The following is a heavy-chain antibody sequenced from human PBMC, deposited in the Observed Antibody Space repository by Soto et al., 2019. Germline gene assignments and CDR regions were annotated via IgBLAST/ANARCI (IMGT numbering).Heavy chain of an antibody. D-gene: IGHD5-12*01. J-gene: IGHJ6*02. V-gene: IGHV1-18*01. CDR3: ARDSGYDRNYYYGMDV. Sequence: ASVKVSCKASGYTFTSYGISWVRQAPGQGLEWMGWISAYNGNTNYAQKLQGRVTMTTDTSTSTAYMELRSLRSDDTAVYYCARDSGYDRNYYYGMDVWGQGTTVTVSS. CDR2: ISAYNGNT. CDR1: GYTFTSYG.